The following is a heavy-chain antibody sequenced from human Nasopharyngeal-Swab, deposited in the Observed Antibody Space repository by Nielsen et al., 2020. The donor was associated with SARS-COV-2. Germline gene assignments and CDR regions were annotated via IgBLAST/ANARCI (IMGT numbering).Heavy chain of an antibody. J-gene: IGHJ4*02. CDR3: ARAGVDISTGSSGGCFDY. V-gene: IGHV4-34*01. Sequence: SETLSLTCAVYDGSFSGYYWSWIRQPPGKGLEWIGEINHSGSTNYNPSLKSRVTISADTSKNQLSLKLRSVTAADTAIYYCARAGVDISTGSSGGCFDYWGQGALVTVSS. D-gene: IGHD3-9*01. CDR1: DGSFSGYY. CDR2: INHSGST.